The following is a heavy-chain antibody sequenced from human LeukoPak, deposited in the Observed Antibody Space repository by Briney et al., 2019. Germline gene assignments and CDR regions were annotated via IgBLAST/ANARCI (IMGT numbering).Heavy chain of an antibody. CDR2: ISGSGGST. V-gene: IGHV3-23*01. Sequence: GGSLRLSCAASGFTFSSYAMSWVRQAPGKGLEWVSAISGSGGSTYYADSVKGRFTISRDNSKNTLYLQLNSLRAEDTAVYYCANSVTGTPFFDYWGQGTLVTVSS. CDR1: GFTFSSYA. CDR3: ANSVTGTPFFDY. J-gene: IGHJ4*02. D-gene: IGHD1-20*01.